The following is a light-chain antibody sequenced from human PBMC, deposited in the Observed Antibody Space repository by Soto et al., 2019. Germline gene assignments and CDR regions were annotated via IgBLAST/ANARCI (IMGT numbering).Light chain of an antibody. CDR2: DAS. Sequence: EIVLTQSPATLSLSPGERATLSCRASQSVSSYLAWYQQKPGQAPRLLIYDASNRATGIPARFSGSGSGTDLTLTISSLEPEDFAVYYCQQRSNWSFTFGGGTKVDIK. CDR3: QQRSNWSFT. J-gene: IGKJ4*01. CDR1: QSVSSY. V-gene: IGKV3-11*01.